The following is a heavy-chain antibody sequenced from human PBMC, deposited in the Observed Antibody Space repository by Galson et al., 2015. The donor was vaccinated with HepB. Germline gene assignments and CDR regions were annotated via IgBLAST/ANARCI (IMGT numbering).Heavy chain of an antibody. CDR2: ISSSSSYI. CDR1: GFTFSSYS. V-gene: IGHV3-21*01. J-gene: IGHJ6*03. Sequence: SLRLSCAASGFTFSSYSMNWVRQAPGKGLEWVSSISSSSSYIYYADSVKGRFTISRDNAKNSLYLQMNSLRAEDTAVYYCARAPTRSYDFWSGPYYYYMDVWGKGTTVTVSS. D-gene: IGHD3-3*01. CDR3: ARAPTRSYDFWSGPYYYYMDV.